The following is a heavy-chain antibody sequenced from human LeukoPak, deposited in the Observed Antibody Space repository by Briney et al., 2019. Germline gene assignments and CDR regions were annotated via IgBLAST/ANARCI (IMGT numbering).Heavy chain of an antibody. D-gene: IGHD4-23*01. V-gene: IGHV3-21*01. J-gene: IGHJ5*02. Sequence: GGSLRLSCAAFGFTFSSYSMNWVRQAPGKGLEWVSSISSSSSYIYYADSVKGRFTISRDNAKNSLYLQMNSLRAEDTAVYYCARQLDYGGNSDWSNWFDPWGQGTLVTVSS. CDR2: ISSSSSYI. CDR3: ARQLDYGGNSDWSNWFDP. CDR1: GFTFSSYS.